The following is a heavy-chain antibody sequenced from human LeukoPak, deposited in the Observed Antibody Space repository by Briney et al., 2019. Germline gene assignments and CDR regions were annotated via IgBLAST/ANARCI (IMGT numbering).Heavy chain of an antibody. CDR3: ASSSIAVAGTDY. CDR2: INPNSGGT. Sequence: ASVKVSCKASGYTFTCYDMHWVRQAPGQGLEWMGWINPNSGGTNYAQKFQGRVTMTRDTSISSAYTEPSRLRSDDTAVYHYASSSIAVAGTDYWGQGPLVTVSS. D-gene: IGHD6-19*01. CDR1: GYTFTCYD. V-gene: IGHV1-2*02. J-gene: IGHJ4*02.